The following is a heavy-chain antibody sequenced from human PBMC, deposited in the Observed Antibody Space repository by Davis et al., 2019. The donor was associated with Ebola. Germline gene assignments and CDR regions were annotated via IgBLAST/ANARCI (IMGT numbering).Heavy chain of an antibody. CDR3: AKVIPRSGWLGGLDY. CDR2: ISWNSGSI. Sequence: SLKISCAASGFTFDDYAMHWVRQAPGKGLEWVSGISWNSGSIGYADSVKGRFTISRDNAKNSLYLQMNSLRAEDTALYYCAKVIPRSGWLGGLDYWSQGTLVTVSS. J-gene: IGHJ4*02. V-gene: IGHV3-9*01. D-gene: IGHD6-19*01. CDR1: GFTFDDYA.